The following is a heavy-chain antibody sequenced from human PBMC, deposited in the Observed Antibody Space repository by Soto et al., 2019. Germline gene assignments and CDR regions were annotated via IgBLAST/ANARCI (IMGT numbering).Heavy chain of an antibody. J-gene: IGHJ5*02. D-gene: IGHD6-13*01. CDR1: GYSFTSYW. Sequence: EVQLVPSGAEVKKPGESLKISCKGSGYSFTSYWIGWVRQMPGKGLEWMGIIYPGDSDTRYSPTFQGQVTISADKSISTSNLQCSSPTASDTAMYYCARLGGGQQLGWCDPWGQGTLVTVSS. CDR3: ARLGGGQQLGWCDP. V-gene: IGHV5-51*01. CDR2: IYPGDSDT.